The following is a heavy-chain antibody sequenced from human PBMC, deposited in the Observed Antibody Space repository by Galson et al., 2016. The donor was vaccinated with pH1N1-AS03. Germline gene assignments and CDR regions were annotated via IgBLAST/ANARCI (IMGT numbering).Heavy chain of an antibody. D-gene: IGHD4-17*01. V-gene: IGHV1-46*01. J-gene: IGHJ4*02. Sequence: SVKVSCKASGFTFTSYYMHWVRQAPGQGLEWMGIIHPSGGPIYAQHFQRRVSMARDTSTSTVYMELSNLRPDDTAVYYCARDGGHYGDGDYWGQGTLVTVSS. CDR1: GFTFTSYY. CDR3: ARDGGHYGDGDY. CDR2: IHPSGGP.